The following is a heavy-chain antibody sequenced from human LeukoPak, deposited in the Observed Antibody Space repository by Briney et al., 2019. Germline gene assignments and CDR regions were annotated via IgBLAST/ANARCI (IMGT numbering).Heavy chain of an antibody. J-gene: IGHJ3*02. CDR3: AKDPITMIVMYAFDI. Sequence: GSLRLSCAASGFTFSSYAMHWVRQAPGKGLEWVAVIWYDGSNKYYADSVKGRFTISRDNSKNTLYLQMNSLRAEDTAVYYCAKDPITMIVMYAFDIWGQGTMVTVSS. V-gene: IGHV3-33*06. D-gene: IGHD3-22*01. CDR2: IWYDGSNK. CDR1: GFTFSSYA.